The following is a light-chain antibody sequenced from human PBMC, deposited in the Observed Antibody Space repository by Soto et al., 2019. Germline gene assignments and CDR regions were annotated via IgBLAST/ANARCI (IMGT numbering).Light chain of an antibody. CDR3: QQVKSYPLT. V-gene: IGKV1-9*01. J-gene: IGKJ4*01. CDR1: QGIGSY. Sequence: DIQLTQSPSFLSASVGDIVTITFRASQGIGSYLAWYQQKPGIAPKLLIYGTSTLQSGVPSRFSGSGSGTEFTLTISSLQPEDFATYYCQQVKSYPLTFGGGTKVDIK. CDR2: GTS.